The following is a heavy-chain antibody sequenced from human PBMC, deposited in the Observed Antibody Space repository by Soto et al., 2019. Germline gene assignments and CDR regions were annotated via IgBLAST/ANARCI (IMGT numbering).Heavy chain of an antibody. CDR2: INPKSGGT. D-gene: IGHD2-8*01. Sequence: QVQLVQSGAEVKKPGASVKVSCKASGYSFTDYHIHWVRQAPGQGLEWLGRINPKSGGTSTAQKFQGWVTITTDTSISTDAMELTRLTADDTAIYYCARGDSTDCTNGVCSFFYNHDMDVWGQGTTVTVSS. CDR1: GYSFTDYH. V-gene: IGHV1-2*04. J-gene: IGHJ6*02. CDR3: ARGDSTDCTNGVCSFFYNHDMDV.